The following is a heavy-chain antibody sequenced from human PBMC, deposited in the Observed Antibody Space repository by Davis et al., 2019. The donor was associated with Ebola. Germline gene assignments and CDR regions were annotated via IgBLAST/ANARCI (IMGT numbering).Heavy chain of an antibody. CDR3: ARGKGTYYDSLTGSSPPDY. D-gene: IGHD3-9*01. CDR2: IYHSGST. CDR1: GGSISSGGYS. V-gene: IGHV4-30-2*01. Sequence: MPSETLSLTCAVSGGSISSGGYSWSWIRQPPGKGLEWIGYIYHSGSTYYNPSLKSRVTISVDRSKNQFSLKLSSVTAADTAVYYCARGKGTYYDSLTGSSPPDYWGQGTLVTVSS. J-gene: IGHJ4*02.